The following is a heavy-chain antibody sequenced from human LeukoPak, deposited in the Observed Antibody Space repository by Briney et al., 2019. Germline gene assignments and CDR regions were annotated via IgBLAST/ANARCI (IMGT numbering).Heavy chain of an antibody. V-gene: IGHV4-59*01. Sequence: PSETLSLTCTVSGGSISSYYWSWIRQPPGKGLEWIGYIYYSGSTNYNPSLKSRVTISVDTSKNQFSLKLSSVTAADTAVYYCASSWYGYYYMDVWGKGTTVTVSS. J-gene: IGHJ6*03. CDR2: IYYSGST. CDR1: GGSISSYY. CDR3: ASSWYGYYYMDV. D-gene: IGHD6-13*01.